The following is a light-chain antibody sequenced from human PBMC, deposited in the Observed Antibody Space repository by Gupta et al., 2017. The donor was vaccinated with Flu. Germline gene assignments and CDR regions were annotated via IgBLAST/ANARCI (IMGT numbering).Light chain of an antibody. Sequence: PATLSLSPGERATLSCRASQSVSSYLAWYQQKAGQAPRLLIYEVSNRATGIPARFRGSGSVTEFTLTISSLEPEDFAVYYCQQRSNWPRAFGQGTKVEIK. CDR2: EVS. J-gene: IGKJ1*01. CDR1: QSVSSY. V-gene: IGKV3-11*01. CDR3: QQRSNWPRA.